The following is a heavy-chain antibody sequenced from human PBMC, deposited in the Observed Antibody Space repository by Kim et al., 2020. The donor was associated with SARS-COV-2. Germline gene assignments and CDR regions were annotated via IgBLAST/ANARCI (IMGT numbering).Heavy chain of an antibody. J-gene: IGHJ6*02. Sequence: GGSLRLSCAASGFPFSAYGMHWVRQAPGKGLEWVAVISYDATNTYYVDSVKGRFTISRDTSKNTLYLQMNSLTTEDTAMYYCAKGKYYYDSSALSSMDVWGRGNTVTV. CDR3: AKGKYYYDSSALSSMDV. CDR2: ISYDATNT. V-gene: IGHV3-30*18. CDR1: GFPFSAYG. D-gene: IGHD3-22*01.